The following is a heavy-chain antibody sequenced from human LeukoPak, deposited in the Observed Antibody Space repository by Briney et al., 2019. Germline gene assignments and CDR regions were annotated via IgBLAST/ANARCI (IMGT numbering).Heavy chain of an antibody. J-gene: IGHJ1*01. D-gene: IGHD1-26*01. CDR3: AKDAGSGSYYPEYFQH. CDR1: GFIFSSYG. Sequence: PGGSLRLSCAASGFIFSSYGMHWVRQAPGKGLEWVAFIWYDGSNRYFSDSVKGRFTISRDNSKNTLYLQMNSLRAEDTAVYYCAKDAGSGSYYPEYFQHWGQGTLVTVSS. V-gene: IGHV3-30*02. CDR2: IWYDGSNR.